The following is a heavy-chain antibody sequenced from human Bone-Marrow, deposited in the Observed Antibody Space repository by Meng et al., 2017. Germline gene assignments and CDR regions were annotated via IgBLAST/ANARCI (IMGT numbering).Heavy chain of an antibody. D-gene: IGHD3-16*01. CDR1: GFTFSSYS. V-gene: IGHV3-21*04. Sequence: GELVESGGGLFKPRGSLRLSCAASGFTFSSYSMNWVRQAPGKGLEWVSSISSSSSYIYYADSVKGRFTISRDNSKNTLYLQMNSLRAEDTAVYYCAKDIKTLGEPGWFDPWGQGTLVTVSS. CDR2: ISSSSSYI. J-gene: IGHJ5*02. CDR3: AKDIKTLGEPGWFDP.